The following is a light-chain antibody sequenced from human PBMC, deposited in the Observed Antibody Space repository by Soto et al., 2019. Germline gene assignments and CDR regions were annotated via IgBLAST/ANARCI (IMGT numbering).Light chain of an antibody. CDR3: QQLNIDSYPIT. V-gene: IGKV1-9*01. J-gene: IGKJ5*01. CDR1: QGISSF. Sequence: IQLTQSPSSLSAYIGDRVTITCRASQGISSFLTWYQQKPGKAPKLLIYAASTLQSGIPSRFSGSGSGTDFTLTISSLQPEDFATSYCQQLNIDSYPITFGQGTRLEIK. CDR2: AAS.